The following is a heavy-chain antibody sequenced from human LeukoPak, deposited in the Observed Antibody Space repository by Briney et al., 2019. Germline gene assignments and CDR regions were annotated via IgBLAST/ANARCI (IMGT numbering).Heavy chain of an antibody. J-gene: IGHJ4*02. CDR1: GFTFDDYA. CDR3: AVDFWSGYYTY. CDR2: INSDGSST. Sequence: GGSLRLSCAASGFTFDDYAMHWVRQAPGKGLVWVSRINSDGSSTSYADSVKGRFTISRDNAKNTLYLQMNSLRAEDTAVYYCAVDFWSGYYTYWGQGTLVTVSS. V-gene: IGHV3-74*01. D-gene: IGHD3-3*01.